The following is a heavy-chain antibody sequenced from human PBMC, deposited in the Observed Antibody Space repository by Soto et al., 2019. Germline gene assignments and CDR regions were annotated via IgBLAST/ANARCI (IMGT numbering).Heavy chain of an antibody. V-gene: IGHV4-61*01. J-gene: IGHJ4*02. Sequence: PSETLSLTCTVSGGSVSSGSYYWSWIRQPPGKGLEWIGYIYYSGSTNYNHSLKSRVTISVDTSKNQFSLKLSSVTAAGTAVYYCAIIGNSSGWETVDYWGQGTLVTVSS. CDR1: GGSVSSGSYY. CDR3: AIIGNSSGWETVDY. CDR2: IYYSGST. D-gene: IGHD6-19*01.